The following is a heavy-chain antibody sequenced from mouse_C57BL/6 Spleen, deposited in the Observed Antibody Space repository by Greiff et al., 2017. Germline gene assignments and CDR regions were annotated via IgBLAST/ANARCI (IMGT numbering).Heavy chain of an antibody. Sequence: QVQLQQSGPGLVQPSQSLSITCTVSGFSLTSYGVHWVRQSPGKGLEWLGVIWSGGSTDYNAAFISRLSISKDNSKSQVFFKMNSLQADDTAIYYCAREGYDYDGGGFDYWGQGTTLTVSS. CDR1: GFSLTSYG. J-gene: IGHJ2*01. CDR3: AREGYDYDGGGFDY. CDR2: IWSGGST. D-gene: IGHD2-4*01. V-gene: IGHV2-2*01.